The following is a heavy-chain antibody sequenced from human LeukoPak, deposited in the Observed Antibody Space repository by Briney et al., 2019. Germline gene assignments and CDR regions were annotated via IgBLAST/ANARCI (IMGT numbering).Heavy chain of an antibody. CDR1: GGSISSYY. V-gene: IGHV4-59*01. CDR3: ARVGDSSGYYRRYYYYMDV. J-gene: IGHJ6*03. Sequence: PSETLSLTCTVSGGSISSYYWSWIRQPPGKGLEWIGYIYYSGSTNYNPSLKSRVTISVDTSKNQFSLKLSSVTAADTAVYYCARVGDSSGYYRRYYYYMDVWGKGTTVTISS. D-gene: IGHD3-22*01. CDR2: IYYSGST.